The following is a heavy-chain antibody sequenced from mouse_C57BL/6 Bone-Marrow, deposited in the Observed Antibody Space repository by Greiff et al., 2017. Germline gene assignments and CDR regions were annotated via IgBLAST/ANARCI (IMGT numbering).Heavy chain of an antibody. CDR3: ARWDYYGSGY. Sequence: VQLQQPGAELVKPGASVKLSCKASGYTFTSYWMQWVKQRPGQGLEWIGEIDPSDSYTNYNQKFKGKATLTVDTSSSTAYMQLSRLTSEDSAVYCCARWDYYGSGYWGQGTTLTVSS. CDR2: IDPSDSYT. J-gene: IGHJ2*01. D-gene: IGHD1-1*01. V-gene: IGHV1-50*01. CDR1: GYTFTSYW.